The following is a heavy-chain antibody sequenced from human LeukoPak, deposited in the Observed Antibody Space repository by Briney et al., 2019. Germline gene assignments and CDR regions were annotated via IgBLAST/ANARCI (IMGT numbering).Heavy chain of an antibody. CDR1: GFTFSGYA. D-gene: IGHD5-18*01. J-gene: IGHJ4*02. CDR3: AKGRYNYGYQRVDY. V-gene: IGHV3-23*01. Sequence: PGGSLRLSCAASGFTFSGYAMTWVRQAPGKGLGWVSAISGSGGSTYYTDSVKGRFTISRDNSKNTLYLQMNSLRADDTAVYYCAKGRYNYGYQRVDYWGQGTLVTVSS. CDR2: ISGSGGST.